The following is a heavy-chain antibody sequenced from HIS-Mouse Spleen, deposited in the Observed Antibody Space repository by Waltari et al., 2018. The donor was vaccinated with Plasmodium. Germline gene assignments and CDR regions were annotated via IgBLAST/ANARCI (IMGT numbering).Heavy chain of an antibody. D-gene: IGHD6-25*01. CDR2: ISGSGGST. Sequence: EVQLLESGGGLVQPGGSLRLSCAASGFTFSSYAMSWVRQAPGKGVGGGSAISGSGGSTYYADSVKGRCTISRDNAKNTLYLQMNSLRAEDTAVYYCAKVIAARDYWGQGTLVTVSS. V-gene: IGHV3-23*01. CDR3: AKVIAARDY. CDR1: GFTFSSYA. J-gene: IGHJ4*02.